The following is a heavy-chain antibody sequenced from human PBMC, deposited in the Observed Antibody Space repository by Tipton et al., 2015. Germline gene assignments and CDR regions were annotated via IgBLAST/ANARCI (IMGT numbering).Heavy chain of an antibody. Sequence: TLSLTCTVSGGSVRTSNYYWGWIRQSPGKGLEWIGYISYSGSTHYNPSLKHRVTISLDTSKNQFSLTLNSVTAADTAVYFCARGGDATAMATGFDYWGQGALVTVSS. CDR1: GGSVRTSNYY. CDR2: ISYSGST. D-gene: IGHD5-18*01. V-gene: IGHV4-61*01. J-gene: IGHJ4*02. CDR3: ARGGDATAMATGFDY.